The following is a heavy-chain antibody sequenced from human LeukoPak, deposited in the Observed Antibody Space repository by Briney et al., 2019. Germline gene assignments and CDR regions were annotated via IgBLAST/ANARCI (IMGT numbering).Heavy chain of an antibody. CDR1: GFSLSTSGMC. Sequence: SGPTLVNPTQTLTLTCTFSGFSLSTSGMCVSWIRQPPGKALEWLARIDWDDDKYYSTSLKTRLTISKDTSKNQVVLTMTNMDPVDTATYYCARSRLYYYNSSGYSDAFDIWGQGTMVTVSS. D-gene: IGHD3-22*01. J-gene: IGHJ3*02. CDR3: ARSRLYYYNSSGYSDAFDI. CDR2: IDWDDDK. V-gene: IGHV2-70*11.